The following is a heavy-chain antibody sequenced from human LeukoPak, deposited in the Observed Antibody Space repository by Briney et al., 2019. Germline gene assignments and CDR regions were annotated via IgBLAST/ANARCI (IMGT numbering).Heavy chain of an antibody. J-gene: IGHJ4*02. CDR2: ISYDGSNK. Sequence: GGSLRLSCAASGFTFSSYAMHWVRQAPGKGLEWVAVISYDGSNKYYADSVKGRFTISRDNSKNTLYLQMNSLRAEDTAVYYCARGSSGTVTTSFDYWGQGTLVTVSS. CDR1: GFTFSSYA. V-gene: IGHV3-30-3*01. CDR3: ARGSSGTVTTSFDY. D-gene: IGHD4-17*01.